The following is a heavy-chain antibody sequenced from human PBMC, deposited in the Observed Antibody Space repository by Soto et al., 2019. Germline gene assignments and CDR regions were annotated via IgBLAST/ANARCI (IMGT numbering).Heavy chain of an antibody. D-gene: IGHD6-13*01. V-gene: IGHV5-51*01. CDR3: ARPRSARIAAAGADI. CDR1: GYSFTSYW. CDR2: IYPGDSDT. J-gene: IGHJ3*02. Sequence: GESLQISCKGSGYSFTSYWIVWVRQMPGKGLEWMGIIYPGDSDTRYSPSFQGQVTISADKSISTAYLQWSSLKASDTAMYYCARPRSARIAAAGADIWGQGTMVTVSS.